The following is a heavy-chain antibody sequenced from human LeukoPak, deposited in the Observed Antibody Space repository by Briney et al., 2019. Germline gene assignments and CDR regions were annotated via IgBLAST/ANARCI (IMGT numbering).Heavy chain of an antibody. D-gene: IGHD3-16*01. CDR2: VSHSGTT. V-gene: IGHV4-34*01. CDR1: GGSFSGYY. CDR3: ATSGWNGGGGFDP. J-gene: IGHJ5*02. Sequence: KSSETLSLTCDVSGGSFSGYYYSWIRQPPGKGREWIGEVSHSGTTNYNSSLKSRVSMSVGASSTQFSLIMTSVTAADTAVYYCATSGWNGGGGFDPWGQGTLVIVSS.